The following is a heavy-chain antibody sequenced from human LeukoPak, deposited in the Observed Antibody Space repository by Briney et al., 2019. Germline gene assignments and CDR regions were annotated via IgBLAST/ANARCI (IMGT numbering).Heavy chain of an antibody. CDR2: IRSNSDGGTI. J-gene: IGHJ5*02. V-gene: IGHV3-15*01. CDR1: GFSVSNNY. Sequence: GGSLRLSCAASGFSVSNNYMSWVRQAPGKGLEWVGRIRSNSDGGTIDYAAPVKGRFTLSRDDSKTTLYLQMNSLQTEDTAVYYRATDFYDSTWGQGTLVTVSS. CDR3: ATDFYDST. D-gene: IGHD3-22*01.